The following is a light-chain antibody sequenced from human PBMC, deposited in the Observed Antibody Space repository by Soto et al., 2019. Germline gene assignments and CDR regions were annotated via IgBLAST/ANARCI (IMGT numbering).Light chain of an antibody. CDR1: NSDVGAYNF. CDR2: DVG. Sequence: THPASHSDFSGNALASFCPGSNSDVGAYNFVSWYQQHPGKAPKLMLYDVGNRPSGVSNRFSGSKSGNTASLTISGLQAEDEADYYCSSYTTSSTYLFGTGTKVTVL. CDR3: SSYTTSSTYL. J-gene: IGLJ1*01. V-gene: IGLV2-14*03.